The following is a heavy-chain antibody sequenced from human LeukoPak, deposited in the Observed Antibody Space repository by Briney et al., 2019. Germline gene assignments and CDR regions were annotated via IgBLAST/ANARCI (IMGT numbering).Heavy chain of an antibody. J-gene: IGHJ4*02. CDR3: ARHGPYSGASEIDY. D-gene: IGHD5-12*01. Sequence: SETLSLTCTVSGGSISSSSYYWGWIRQPPGKGLEWIGGIYYSGSTYYNPSLKSRVTISVDTSKNQFSLKLSSVTAADTAVYYCARHGPYSGASEIDYWGQGTLVTVSS. V-gene: IGHV4-39*01. CDR2: IYYSGST. CDR1: GGSISSSSYY.